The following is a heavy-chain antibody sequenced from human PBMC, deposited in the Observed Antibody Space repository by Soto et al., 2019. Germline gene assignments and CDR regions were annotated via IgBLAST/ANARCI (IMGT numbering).Heavy chain of an antibody. CDR1: GGSISSYY. CDR3: ARDFYLHGSGSNPGGRYYGMDV. V-gene: IGHV4-59*01. D-gene: IGHD3-10*01. J-gene: IGHJ6*02. Sequence: SETLSLTCTVSGGSISSYYWSWIRQPPGKGLEWIGYIYYSGSTNYNPSLKSRVTISVDTSKNQFSLKLSSVTAADTAVYYCARDFYLHGSGSNPGGRYYGMDVWAQGNTVPVSS. CDR2: IYYSGST.